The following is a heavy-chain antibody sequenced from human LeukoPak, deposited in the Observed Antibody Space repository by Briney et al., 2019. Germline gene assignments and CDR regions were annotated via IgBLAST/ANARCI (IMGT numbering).Heavy chain of an antibody. D-gene: IGHD5-24*01. V-gene: IGHV3-33*02. Sequence: GGSLRLSCAASGFTFSNYGMRWVRQAPGKGLEWLAIMWYDGSIKYYADSAKGRFTISRDNSKNTVFLQMNSLRAEDTAVYYCARGRDGYNYYYYYYMDVWGKGTTVTVSS. J-gene: IGHJ6*03. CDR1: GFTFSNYG. CDR2: MWYDGSIK. CDR3: ARGRDGYNYYYYYYMDV.